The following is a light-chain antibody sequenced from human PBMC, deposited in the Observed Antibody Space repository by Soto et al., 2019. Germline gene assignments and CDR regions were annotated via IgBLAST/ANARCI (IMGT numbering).Light chain of an antibody. Sequence: EIVLTQSPGTLSLSPGERATLSCRASQSVSSNYLAWYQQKPGQAPRLLIYGVSSRATGIPDRFSGSGSGTDFTLTISRLEPEDFAVYYCHQYGSAPYTFGQGTKLEIK. J-gene: IGKJ2*01. CDR2: GVS. V-gene: IGKV3-20*01. CDR1: QSVSSNY. CDR3: HQYGSAPYT.